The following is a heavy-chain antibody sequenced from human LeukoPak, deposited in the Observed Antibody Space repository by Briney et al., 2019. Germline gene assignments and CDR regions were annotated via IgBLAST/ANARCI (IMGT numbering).Heavy chain of an antibody. CDR1: GGSISSSSYY. V-gene: IGHV4-39*01. D-gene: IGHD2-15*01. J-gene: IGHJ4*02. CDR3: ASEKDIVVVVGGALNY. CDR2: IYYSGST. Sequence: SETLSLTCTVSGGSISSSSYYWGWIRQPPGKGLEWIGSIYYSGSTYYNPSLKSRVTISVDTSKNQFSLKLSSVTAADTAVYYCASEKDIVVVVGGALNYWGQGTLVTVCS.